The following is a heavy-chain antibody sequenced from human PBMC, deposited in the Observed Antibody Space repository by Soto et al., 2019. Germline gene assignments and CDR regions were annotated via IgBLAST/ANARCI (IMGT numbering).Heavy chain of an antibody. V-gene: IGHV3-66*01. Sequence: GGSLRLSCAASGFTVSSNYMSWVRQAPGKGLEWVSVIYSGGSTYYADSVKGRFTISRDNSKNTQYLQLNGLRAEDTAVYYCARFYCSSTSCYQYYYYMDVWGKGTTVTVSS. D-gene: IGHD2-2*01. CDR1: GFTVSSNY. CDR2: IYSGGST. J-gene: IGHJ6*03. CDR3: ARFYCSSTSCYQYYYYMDV.